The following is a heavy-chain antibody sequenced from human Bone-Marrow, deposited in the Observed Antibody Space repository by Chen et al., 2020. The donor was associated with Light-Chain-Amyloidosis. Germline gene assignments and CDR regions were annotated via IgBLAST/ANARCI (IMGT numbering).Heavy chain of an antibody. CDR1: GGFMSNYY. D-gene: IGHD3-16*02. V-gene: IGHV4-4*07. CDR3: TRDAITSGGVVVPDS. CDR2: IYTDGSV. J-gene: IGHJ4*02. Sequence: QLQLQESGPGLVKPSETLSLTCTVSGGFMSNYYWSWIRQPAGEGLEWIGRIYTDGSVNYNPSNASLMTRITMSIDTSKSQFSLRLASVTAADTAIYYCTRDAITSGGVVVPDSWGQGTLVTVSS.